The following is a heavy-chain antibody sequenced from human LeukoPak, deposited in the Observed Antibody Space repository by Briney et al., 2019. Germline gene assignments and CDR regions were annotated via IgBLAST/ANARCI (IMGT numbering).Heavy chain of an antibody. CDR3: ARVWDYYDSSGLFDY. CDR1: GYTFTSYG. J-gene: IGHJ4*02. V-gene: IGHV1-18*01. CDR2: ISAYNGNT. D-gene: IGHD3-22*01. Sequence: ASVKVSCKASGYTFTSYGISWVRQAPGQGLEWMGWISAYNGNTNYAQKLQGRVTMTTDTSTSTAYMELRSLRSDDTAVYYCARVWDYYDSSGLFDYWGQGTLVTVSS.